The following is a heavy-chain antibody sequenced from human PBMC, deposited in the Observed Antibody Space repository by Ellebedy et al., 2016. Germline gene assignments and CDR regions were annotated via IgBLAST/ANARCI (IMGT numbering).Heavy chain of an antibody. V-gene: IGHV4-34*01. Sequence: SATLSLTXAVYGGSFSGYYWSWIRQPPGKGLEWIGEINHSGSTNYNPSLKSRVTISVDTSKNQFSLKLSSVTAADTAVYYCARGRGDYPFSFDYWGQGTLVTVSS. D-gene: IGHD4-17*01. CDR2: INHSGST. J-gene: IGHJ4*02. CDR1: GGSFSGYY. CDR3: ARGRGDYPFSFDY.